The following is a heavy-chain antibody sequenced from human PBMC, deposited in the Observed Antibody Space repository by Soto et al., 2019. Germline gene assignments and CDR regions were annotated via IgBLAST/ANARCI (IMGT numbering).Heavy chain of an antibody. CDR2: ISGSGGST. D-gene: IGHD1-26*01. V-gene: IGHV3-23*01. J-gene: IGHJ4*02. Sequence: EVQLLESGGGLVQPGGSLRLSCAASGFTFSSYAMRWVRQAPVKGLEWVSAISGSGGSTYYADSVKGRFTISRDNSKNSLYLQMNILIAEDTAVYYCARRGSGSYYDYWGQGTLVTVSS. CDR3: ARRGSGSYYDY. CDR1: GFTFSSYA.